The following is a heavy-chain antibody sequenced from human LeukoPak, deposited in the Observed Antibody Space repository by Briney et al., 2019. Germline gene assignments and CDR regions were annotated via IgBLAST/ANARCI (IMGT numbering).Heavy chain of an antibody. Sequence: PGGSLRLSCAASGFTFSSYAMSWVRQAPGKGLEWVSAISGSGGSTYYADSVKGRFTISRDNAKNSLYLQMNSLRAEDTAVYYCAGAHNWKYGTFDYWGQGTLVTVSS. CDR1: GFTFSSYA. V-gene: IGHV3-23*01. CDR3: AGAHNWKYGTFDY. D-gene: IGHD1-7*01. CDR2: ISGSGGST. J-gene: IGHJ4*02.